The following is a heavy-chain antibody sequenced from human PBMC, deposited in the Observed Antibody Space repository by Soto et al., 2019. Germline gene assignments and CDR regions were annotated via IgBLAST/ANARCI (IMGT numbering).Heavy chain of an antibody. D-gene: IGHD6-6*01. V-gene: IGHV1-46*01. J-gene: IGHJ6*02. CDR3: AKDLAARPHYYYGMDV. CDR1: GYTFTSYY. Sequence: GASVKVSCKASGYTFTSYYMHWVRQAHGQGLEGMGIINPSGGSTSYAQKFQGRVTMTRDTSTSTVYMELSSLRSEDTAVYYCAKDLAARPHYYYGMDVWGQGTTVTVSS. CDR2: INPSGGST.